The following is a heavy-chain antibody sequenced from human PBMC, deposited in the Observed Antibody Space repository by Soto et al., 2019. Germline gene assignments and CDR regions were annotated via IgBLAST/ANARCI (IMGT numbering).Heavy chain of an antibody. J-gene: IGHJ4*01. CDR1: GYTFTSYD. CDR3: AKFLVGTGGSSGWPWYFDY. Sequence: ASVKVSCKASGYTFTSYDINWVRQATGQGLEWMGWMNPNSGNTGYAQKFQGRVTMTRNTSISTAYMELSSLRAEDTAVYYCAKFLVGTGGSSGWPWYFDYWGQGTLVTVSS. V-gene: IGHV1-8*01. D-gene: IGHD6-25*01. CDR2: MNPNSGNT.